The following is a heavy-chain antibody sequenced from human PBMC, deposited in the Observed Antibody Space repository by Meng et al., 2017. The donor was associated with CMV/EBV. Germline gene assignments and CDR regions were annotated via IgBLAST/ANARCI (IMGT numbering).Heavy chain of an antibody. Sequence: GESLKISCAASGFTVSSNYMGWVRQAPGKGLEWVSVIYSGGSTYYADSVKGRFTISRDNSKNTLYLQMNSLRAEDTAVYYCARVSYDFWSAVRGYYYYGMDVWGQGTTVTVSS. V-gene: IGHV3-53*01. CDR2: IYSGGST. CDR1: GFTVSSNY. D-gene: IGHD3-3*01. CDR3: ARVSYDFWSAVRGYYYYGMDV. J-gene: IGHJ6*02.